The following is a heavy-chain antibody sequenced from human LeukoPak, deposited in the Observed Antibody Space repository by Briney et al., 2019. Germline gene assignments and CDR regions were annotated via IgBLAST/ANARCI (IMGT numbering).Heavy chain of an antibody. CDR1: GDSITSYF. CDR3: ARGDDSGAHYPSRFDL. CDR2: ISYSGNT. J-gene: IGHJ2*01. Sequence: SETLSLTRTVSGDSITSYFWSWIRQSPGEGLEWIGDISYSGNTNSNPSLKSRATMSLDTSKNHFSLKLISVTAADTAVYYCARGDDSGAHYPSRFDLWGRGTLVTVSS. D-gene: IGHD3-22*01. V-gene: IGHV4-59*01.